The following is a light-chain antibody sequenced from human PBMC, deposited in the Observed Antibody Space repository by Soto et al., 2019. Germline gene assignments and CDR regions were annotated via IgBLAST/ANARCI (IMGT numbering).Light chain of an antibody. Sequence: DIQMTQSPSTLSASVGDRVTMTCRASQSISSWLAWYQQKPGKAPKLLIYKASSLESGVPSRFSGSGSGTEFTLTISSLQPDDFATYYCQQDNSYVTFGGGTKVEIK. J-gene: IGKJ4*01. CDR3: QQDNSYVT. V-gene: IGKV1-5*03. CDR2: KAS. CDR1: QSISSW.